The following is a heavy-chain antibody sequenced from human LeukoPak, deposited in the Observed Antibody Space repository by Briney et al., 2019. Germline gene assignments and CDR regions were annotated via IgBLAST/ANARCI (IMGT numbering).Heavy chain of an antibody. CDR3: AREAIEYSSSGWFDP. CDR1: GFTFSSYD. CDR2: IGTAGDT. V-gene: IGHV3-13*03. J-gene: IGHJ5*02. D-gene: IGHD6-6*01. Sequence: GGSLRLSCAACGFTFSSYDMHWVRQATGKGLEWVSAIGTAGDTYYPGSVKGQFTISRDNAKNSLYLQMNSLRAEDTAVYYCAREAIEYSSSGWFDPWGQGTLVTVSS.